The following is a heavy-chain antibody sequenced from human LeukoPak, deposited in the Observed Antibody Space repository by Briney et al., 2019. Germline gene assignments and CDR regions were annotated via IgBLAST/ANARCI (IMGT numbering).Heavy chain of an antibody. Sequence: PGGSLRLSCAASGFTFSSFGMRWVRQAPGKGLEWVAVISYDGSNIYYADSVKGRFNIFRDNSKNTLYLQMNSLRAEDTAVYYCAKAYTIFGEVLLQYFYMDVWGKGTTVTVSS. CDR1: GFTFSSFG. CDR2: ISYDGSNI. D-gene: IGHD3-3*01. J-gene: IGHJ6*03. CDR3: AKAYTIFGEVLLQYFYMDV. V-gene: IGHV3-30*18.